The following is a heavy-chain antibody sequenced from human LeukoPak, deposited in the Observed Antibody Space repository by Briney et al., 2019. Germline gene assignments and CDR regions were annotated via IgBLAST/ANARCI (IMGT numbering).Heavy chain of an antibody. CDR1: GYTFTSYG. J-gene: IGHJ4*02. CDR2: ISAYNGNT. V-gene: IGHV1-18*01. CDR3: ARPGFYVILTLGLDY. Sequence: ASVKVSCKASGYTFTSYGISWVRQAPGQGLEWMGWISAYNGNTNYAQKLQGRVTMTTDTSTSTAYMELRSLRSDDTAVYYCARPGFYVILTLGLDYWGQGTLSPSPQ. D-gene: IGHD3-9*01.